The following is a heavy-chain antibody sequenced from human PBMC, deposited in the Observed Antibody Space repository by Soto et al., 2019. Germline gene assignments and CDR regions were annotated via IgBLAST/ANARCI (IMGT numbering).Heavy chain of an antibody. CDR2: VFYSGST. D-gene: IGHD2-21*02. CDR3: ARDAKKVTWYYGMDV. V-gene: IGHV4-59*01. J-gene: IGHJ6*02. Sequence: SETLSLTCTVSGGSISIYYWSWIRQPPGKGLEWIGHVFYSGSTEYNPSLKSRVTISVDTSKTQFSLKLTSVTAADTAVYYCARDAKKVTWYYGMDVWGQGTTVTVSS. CDR1: GGSISIYY.